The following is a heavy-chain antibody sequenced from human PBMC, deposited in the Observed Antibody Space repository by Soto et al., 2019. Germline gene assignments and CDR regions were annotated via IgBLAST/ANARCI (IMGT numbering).Heavy chain of an antibody. CDR3: ARDSSGWYCYFDY. D-gene: IGHD6-19*01. J-gene: IGHJ4*02. CDR1: GFTFSSYA. Sequence: GGSLRLSCAASGFTFSSYAMHWVRQAPGKGLEWVAVISYDGSNKYYADSVKGRFTISRDNSKNTLYLQMNSLRAEDTAVYYCARDSSGWYCYFDYWGQGTLLTVSS. V-gene: IGHV3-30-3*01. CDR2: ISYDGSNK.